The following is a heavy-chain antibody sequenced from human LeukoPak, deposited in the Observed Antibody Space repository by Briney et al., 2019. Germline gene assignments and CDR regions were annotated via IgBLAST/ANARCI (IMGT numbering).Heavy chain of an antibody. CDR1: GGSISSYY. J-gene: IGHJ6*03. D-gene: IGHD3-3*01. CDR3: ARDRYDFWSGYPYYYYYYMDV. CDR2: IYTSGST. V-gene: IGHV4-4*07. Sequence: SETLSLTCTVSGGSISSYYWSWIRQPAGKGLEWIGRIYTSGSTNYNPSLKSRVTMSVDTSKNQFSLKLSSVTAADTAVYYCARDRYDFWSGYPYYYYYYMDVWGKGTTVTVSS.